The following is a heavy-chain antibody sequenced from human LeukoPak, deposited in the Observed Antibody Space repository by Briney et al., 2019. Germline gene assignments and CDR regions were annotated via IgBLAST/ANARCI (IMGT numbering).Heavy chain of an antibody. CDR3: ARGEVGATEFDY. CDR1: GYTFTSYD. V-gene: IGHV1-8*01. J-gene: IGHJ4*02. CDR2: MNPNSGNT. Sequence: ASVKVSCKASGYTFTSYDINWVRQATGHGLVWMGWMNPNSGNTGSAQKFQGRVTMTRNTSISTAYMELSSLRSEDTALYYCARGEVGATEFDYWGQGTLVTVPS. D-gene: IGHD1-26*01.